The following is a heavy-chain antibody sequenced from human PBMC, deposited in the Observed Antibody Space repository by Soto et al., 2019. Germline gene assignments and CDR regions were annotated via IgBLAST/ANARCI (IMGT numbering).Heavy chain of an antibody. V-gene: IGHV3-11*01. CDR1: GFSFNDYY. J-gene: IGHJ4*02. CDR2: ISSSGSTI. CDR3: ARRGQEGLDS. D-gene: IGHD3-10*01. Sequence: QVQLVESGGGLVKPGGSLRLSCAASGFSFNDYYMSWIRQAPGKGLEWVSYISSSGSTIYYADSVRGRFTISRDNSKNSVYLQMNSLSADDTAVYYCARRGQEGLDSWGQGTLVTVSS.